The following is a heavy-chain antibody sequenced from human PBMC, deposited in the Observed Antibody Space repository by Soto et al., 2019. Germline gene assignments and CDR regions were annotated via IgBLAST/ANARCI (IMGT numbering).Heavy chain of an antibody. Sequence: GESLKISCKGSGYSFTSYWIGWVRQMPGKDLEWMGIIYPGDSDTRYSPSFQGQVTISADKSISTAYLQWSSLKASDTAMYYCARHHEEWLVQDAYYYYYYMDVWGKGTTVTVSS. CDR2: IYPGDSDT. J-gene: IGHJ6*03. CDR1: GYSFTSYW. D-gene: IGHD6-19*01. CDR3: ARHHEEWLVQDAYYYYYYMDV. V-gene: IGHV5-51*01.